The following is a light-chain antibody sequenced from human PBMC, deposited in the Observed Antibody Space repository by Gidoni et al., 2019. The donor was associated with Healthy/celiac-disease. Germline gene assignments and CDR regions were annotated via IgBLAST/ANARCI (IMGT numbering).Light chain of an antibody. CDR2: DAS. CDR3: QQRSNWPPWT. Sequence: EIVLTQSPATLSLSPGERATLSCRARPRVSSYLAWYQQKPGQAPRLLIYDASNRATGIPARFSGSGSGTDFTLTISSLEPEDFAVYYCQQRSNWPPWTFGQGTKVEIK. V-gene: IGKV3-11*01. CDR1: PRVSSY. J-gene: IGKJ1*01.